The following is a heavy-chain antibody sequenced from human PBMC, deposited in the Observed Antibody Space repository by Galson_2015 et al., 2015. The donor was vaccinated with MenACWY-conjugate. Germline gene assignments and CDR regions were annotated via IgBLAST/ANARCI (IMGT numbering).Heavy chain of an antibody. V-gene: IGHV3-33*08. J-gene: IGHJ3*01. D-gene: IGHD5-18*01. Sequence: SLRLSCAASGFTFTSHGMHWVRQAPGKGLEWVAVMWHDGSNKYYGDSVKGRFTISRDNSKNTLYLQMNSLRAEDTAVYYCAREMRLWRADALDLSGQGTLVTVSS. CDR2: MWHDGSNK. CDR1: GFTFTSHG. CDR3: AREMRLWRADALDL.